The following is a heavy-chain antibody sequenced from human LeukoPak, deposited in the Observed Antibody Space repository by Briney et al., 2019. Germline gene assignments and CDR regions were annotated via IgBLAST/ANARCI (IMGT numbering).Heavy chain of an antibody. V-gene: IGHV4-34*01. CDR2: INHSGST. Sequence: KASETLSLTCAVYGGSFSGYYWSWIRQPPGKGLEWIGEINHSGSTNYNPSLKSRVTISVDTSRNQFSLRLNSVTATDTAVYYCARDFGTGTSDYWGQGVLVTVSS. J-gene: IGHJ4*02. CDR1: GGSFSGYY. D-gene: IGHD1-7*01. CDR3: ARDFGTGTSDY.